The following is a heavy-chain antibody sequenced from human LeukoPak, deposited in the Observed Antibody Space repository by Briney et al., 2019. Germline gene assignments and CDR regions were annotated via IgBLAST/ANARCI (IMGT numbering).Heavy chain of an antibody. J-gene: IGHJ6*03. V-gene: IGHV4-34*01. CDR3: ARERGYDFWSGYYDYYYYYYMDV. CDR2: ISHSGST. D-gene: IGHD3-3*01. Sequence: SETLSLTCAVYGGSFSGYYWSWIRQPPGKGLEWIGEISHSGSTNYNPSLKSRVTISVDTSKNQFSLKLSSVTAADTAVYYCARERGYDFWSGYYDYYYYYYMDVWGKGTTVTVSS. CDR1: GGSFSGYY.